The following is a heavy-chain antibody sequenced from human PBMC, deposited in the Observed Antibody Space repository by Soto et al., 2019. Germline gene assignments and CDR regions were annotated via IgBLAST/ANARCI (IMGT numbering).Heavy chain of an antibody. Sequence: QLQLQESGPGLVKPSETLSLTCTVSGGSISSSSYYWGWIRQPPGKGLEWIGSIYYSGSTYYNPSLKSRVTISVDTSKNQFSLKLSSVTAADTAVYYCARHVGRETFDPWGQGTLVTVSS. CDR3: ARHVGRETFDP. V-gene: IGHV4-39*01. D-gene: IGHD1-26*01. CDR2: IYYSGST. CDR1: GGSISSSSYY. J-gene: IGHJ5*02.